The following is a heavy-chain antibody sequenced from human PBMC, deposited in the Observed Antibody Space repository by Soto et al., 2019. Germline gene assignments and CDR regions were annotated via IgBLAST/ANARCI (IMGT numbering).Heavy chain of an antibody. J-gene: IGHJ6*03. CDR2: IYYSGST. CDR1: GSSISSSSYY. CDR3: ARSYYGSGYYYMDV. V-gene: IGHV4-39*01. Sequence: SETLSLTCTVSGSSISSSSYYWGWIRQPPGKGLEWIGSIYYSGSTYYNPSLKSRVTISVDTSKNQFSLKLSSVTAADTAVYYCARSYYGSGYYYMDVWGKGTTVTVSS. D-gene: IGHD3-10*01.